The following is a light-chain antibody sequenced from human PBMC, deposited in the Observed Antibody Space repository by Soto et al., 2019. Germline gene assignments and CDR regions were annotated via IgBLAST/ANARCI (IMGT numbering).Light chain of an antibody. CDR1: QSVSSRY. CDR3: HQYGTSLIT. V-gene: IGKV3-20*01. CDR2: GAS. Sequence: DIVLTQSPGTLSLSPGERATPSCRASQSVSSRYSARYQQKPGQAPRLLIYGASSRATGIPDRFSGSGSGTEFTLTISRLEPEDFAVYYCHQYGTSLITFGQGTRLEIK. J-gene: IGKJ5*01.